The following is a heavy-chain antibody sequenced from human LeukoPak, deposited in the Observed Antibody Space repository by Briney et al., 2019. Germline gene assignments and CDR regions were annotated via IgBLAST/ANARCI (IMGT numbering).Heavy chain of an antibody. CDR1: GGSISSYY. V-gene: IGHV4-4*07. Sequence: SETLSLTCTVSGGSISSYYWSWLRQPAGKGLEWIGRFYTSGSTNYNPSLKSRVTMSVDTSKNQCSLKLSSVTAADTAVYYCARDQGGSSRAFDYWGQGTLVTVSS. CDR3: ARDQGGSSRAFDY. D-gene: IGHD6-6*01. J-gene: IGHJ4*02. CDR2: FYTSGST.